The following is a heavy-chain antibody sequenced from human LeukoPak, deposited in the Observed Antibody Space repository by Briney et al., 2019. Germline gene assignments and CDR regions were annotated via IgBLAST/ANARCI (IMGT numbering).Heavy chain of an antibody. CDR3: ARDPDYYGSGSYHHFDY. J-gene: IGHJ4*02. CDR1: GYTFTGYY. V-gene: IGHV1-2*02. CDR2: INPNSGGT. D-gene: IGHD3-10*01. Sequence: ASVKVSCKASGYTFTGYYMHWVRQAPGQGLEWMGWINPNSGGTNYAQKLQGRVTMTTDTSTSTAYMELRSLRSDDTAVYYCARDPDYYGSGSYHHFDYWGQGTLVTVSS.